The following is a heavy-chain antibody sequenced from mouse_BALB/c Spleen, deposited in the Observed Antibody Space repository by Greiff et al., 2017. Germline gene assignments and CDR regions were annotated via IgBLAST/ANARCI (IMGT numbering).Heavy chain of an antibody. CDR1: GFTFSDNY. CDR2: ISDGGSYT. D-gene: IGHD2-3*01. V-gene: IGHV5-4*02. Sequence: EVKLMESGGGLVKPGGSLKLSCAASGFTFSDNYMYWVRQTPEKRLEWVATISDGGSYTYYPDSVKGRFTISRDNAKNNLYLQMSSLKSEDTAMYYCARGDYDGYYGRYFDVWGAGTTVTVSS. J-gene: IGHJ1*01. CDR3: ARGDYDGYYGRYFDV.